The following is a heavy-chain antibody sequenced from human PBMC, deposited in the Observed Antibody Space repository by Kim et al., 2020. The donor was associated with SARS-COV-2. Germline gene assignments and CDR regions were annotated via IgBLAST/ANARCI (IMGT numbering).Heavy chain of an antibody. CDR3: ARATTGRITISLVINWFDP. CDR2: INHSGST. D-gene: IGHD3-9*01. V-gene: IGHV4-34*01. Sequence: SETLSLTCAVYGGSFSGYYWSWIRQPPGKGLEWIGEINHSGSTNYNPSLKSRVTISVDTSKNQFSLKLSSVTAADTAVYYCARATTGRITISLVINWFDPWGQGTLVTVSS. CDR1: GGSFSGYY. J-gene: IGHJ5*02.